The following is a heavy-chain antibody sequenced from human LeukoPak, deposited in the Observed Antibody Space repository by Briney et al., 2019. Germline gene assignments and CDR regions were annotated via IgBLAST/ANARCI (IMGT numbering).Heavy chain of an antibody. V-gene: IGHV4-39*07. CDR3: ARVAYYYDTATYYNPAHLDF. CDR1: GGSISSSSYY. Sequence: PSETLSLTCTVSGGSISSSSYYWGWIRQPPGKGLEWLGYVYYWGSTNYNPSLKSRVTISVDTSETQFSLKLSSVTAADTAVYYCARVAYYYDTATYYNPAHLDFWGQGALVTVSS. J-gene: IGHJ4*02. CDR2: VYYWGST. D-gene: IGHD3-10*01.